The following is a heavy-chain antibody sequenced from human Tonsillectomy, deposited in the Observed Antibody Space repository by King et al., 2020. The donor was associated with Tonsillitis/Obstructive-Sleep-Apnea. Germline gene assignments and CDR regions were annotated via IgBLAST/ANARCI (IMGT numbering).Heavy chain of an antibody. J-gene: IGHJ3*02. CDR1: GYSFTSYW. CDR3: AFRTGDRGDAFDI. V-gene: IGHV5-51*01. CDR2: IYPGDSAT. D-gene: IGHD7-27*01. Sequence: QLVQSGAEVKKPGESLKISCKGSGYSFTSYWIGWVRQMPGKGLEWMGNIYPGDSATTYSPSFQGPGTISSDKSISTAYLQWRSLKASDTAMYYCAFRTGDRGDAFDIWGQGTMVTVSS.